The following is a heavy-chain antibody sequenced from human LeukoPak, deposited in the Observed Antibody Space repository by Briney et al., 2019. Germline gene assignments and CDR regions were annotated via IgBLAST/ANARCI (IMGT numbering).Heavy chain of an antibody. CDR1: GYTFTSYW. J-gene: IGHJ4*02. CDR2: IYPGPGAGPGGSNP. D-gene: IGHD2-21*01. CDR3: ARHSTRPNWYSPIDY. V-gene: IGHV5-51*01. Sequence: GESLKISCKSSGYTFTSYWIGWVRQMPGKGLEWMGIIYPGPGAGPGGSNPIYNPSFQGQVSISADNSITTAYLQWSSLKASDTAIYYCARHSTRPNWYSPIDYWGQGTLVTVSS.